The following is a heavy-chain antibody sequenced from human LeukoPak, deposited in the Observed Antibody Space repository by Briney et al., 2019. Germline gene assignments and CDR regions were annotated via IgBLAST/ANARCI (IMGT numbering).Heavy chain of an antibody. CDR2: IYYSGST. V-gene: IGHV4-59*12. CDR3: ARAGSGALRD. CDR1: GGSISSYY. J-gene: IGHJ4*02. D-gene: IGHD3-10*01. Sequence: KTSETLSLTCTVSGGSISSYYWSWIRQPPGKGLEWIGYIYYSGSTNYNPSLKSRVTISVDTSKNQFSLKLSSVTAADTAVYYCARAGSGALRDWGQGTLVTVSS.